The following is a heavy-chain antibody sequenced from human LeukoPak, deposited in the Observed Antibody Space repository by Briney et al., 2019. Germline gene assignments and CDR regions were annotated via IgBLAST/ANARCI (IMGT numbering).Heavy chain of an antibody. CDR2: ISGSGGST. J-gene: IGHJ4*02. Sequence: GGTLRLSCASSEFTFSSYGMSWVRQAPGKGLEWVSAISGSGGSTYYADSVKGRFTISRDNSKNTLYLQMNSLRAEDTAVYYCAKDHSSSWYDYWGQGTLVTVSS. D-gene: IGHD6-13*01. CDR1: EFTFSSYG. CDR3: AKDHSSSWYDY. V-gene: IGHV3-23*01.